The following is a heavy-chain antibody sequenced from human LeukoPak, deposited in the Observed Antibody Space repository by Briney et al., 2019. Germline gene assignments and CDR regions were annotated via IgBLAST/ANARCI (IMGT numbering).Heavy chain of an antibody. CDR3: AKASSGYYDAFDI. CDR2: IRYDGSNK. D-gene: IGHD3-22*01. V-gene: IGHV3-30*02. Sequence: PGGSLRLSCAASGFTFSSYGMHWVRQAPGKGLEWVAFIRYDGSNKYYADSVKGRFTISRDNSKNTLYLQMNSLRAEDTAVHYCAKASSGYYDAFDIWGQGTMVTVSS. CDR1: GFTFSSYG. J-gene: IGHJ3*02.